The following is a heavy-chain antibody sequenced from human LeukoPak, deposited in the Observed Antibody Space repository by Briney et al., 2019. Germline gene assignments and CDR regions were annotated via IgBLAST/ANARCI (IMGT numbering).Heavy chain of an antibody. J-gene: IGHJ4*02. D-gene: IGHD3-10*01. V-gene: IGHV1-2*02. CDR1: GYTFTDYY. CDR3: ARGRPIYGSGESLDY. CDR2: INPNSGGT. Sequence: GASVKVSCKASGYTFTDYYMHWVRQAPGQGLEWMGWINPNSGGTNYAQKFQGRVTMTRDTSISTAYMELSRLRSDDTAVYYCARGRPIYGSGESLDYWGQGTLVTVSS.